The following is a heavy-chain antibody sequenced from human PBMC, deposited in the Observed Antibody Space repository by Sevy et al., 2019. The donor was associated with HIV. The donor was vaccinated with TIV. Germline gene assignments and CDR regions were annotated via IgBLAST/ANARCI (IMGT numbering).Heavy chain of an antibody. Sequence: GGSLRLSCAASGFTFSSYAMHWVRQAPGKGLEWVAVISYDGSNKYYADSVKGRFTISRDNSKNTLYLQMNSLRAEDMAVYYCARETAYYSLDWYFDLWGRGTLVTVSS. CDR3: ARETAYYSLDWYFDL. V-gene: IGHV3-30-3*01. J-gene: IGHJ2*01. D-gene: IGHD3-10*01. CDR2: ISYDGSNK. CDR1: GFTFSSYA.